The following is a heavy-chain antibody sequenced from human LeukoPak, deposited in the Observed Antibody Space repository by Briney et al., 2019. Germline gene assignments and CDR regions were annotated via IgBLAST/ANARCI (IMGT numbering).Heavy chain of an antibody. J-gene: IGHJ4*02. V-gene: IGHV4-4*07. CDR2: IYTTGKT. D-gene: IGHD6-13*01. CDR3: ARTRGSALSAGSYY. Sequence: SETLSLTCNVSLDSISSFYWSWIRQSAGAGLEWIGRIYTTGKTDYNPSLKSRVTVSVDTSRNQVSLKLRSVTAADTAVYYCARTRGSALSAGSYYWGQGALVTVSS. CDR1: LDSISSFY.